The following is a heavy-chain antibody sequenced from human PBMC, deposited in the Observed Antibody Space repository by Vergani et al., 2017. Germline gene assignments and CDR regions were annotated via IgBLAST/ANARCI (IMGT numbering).Heavy chain of an antibody. Sequence: QVQLVESGGGVVQPGRSLRLSCAASGFTFNQDGMHWVRQAPGKGLEWVAVTWYDGNNKQYADSVKGRFTISRDNAKSTIYLQMNILRDEDTGVYFLAKDLRLLYNLFERWGQGSLVAV. CDR1: GFTFNQDG. J-gene: IGHJ5*02. CDR2: TWYDGNNK. V-gene: IGHV3-33*06. CDR3: AKDLRLLYNLFER. D-gene: IGHD1-14*01.